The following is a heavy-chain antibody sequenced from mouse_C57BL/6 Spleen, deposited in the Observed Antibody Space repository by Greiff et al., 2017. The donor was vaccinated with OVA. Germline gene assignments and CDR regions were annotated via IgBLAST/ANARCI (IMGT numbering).Heavy chain of an antibody. Sequence: QVHVKQPGAELVKPGASVKLSCKASGYTFTSYWMHWVKQRPGPGLEWIGRIDPNSGGTKYNEKFKSKATLTVDKPSSTAYMQLSSLTSEDSAVYYCARDDGYGDDWGQGTTLTVSS. J-gene: IGHJ2*01. V-gene: IGHV1-72*01. CDR1: GYTFTSYW. CDR2: IDPNSGGT. D-gene: IGHD2-3*01. CDR3: ARDDGYGDD.